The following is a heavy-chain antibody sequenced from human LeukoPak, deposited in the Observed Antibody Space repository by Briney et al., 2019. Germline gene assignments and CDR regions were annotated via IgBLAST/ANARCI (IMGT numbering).Heavy chain of an antibody. CDR3: VKSGGYATAIRYFDL. V-gene: IGHV3-9*01. J-gene: IGHJ2*01. Sequence: GGSLRLSCAASGFTFDDYAMHWVRQAPGKGLEWVASISWNSGDIVHADSVKGRFTISRDNAKNSLYLQMDSLRTEDTALYYCVKSGGYATAIRYFDLWGRGTLVTVSS. CDR2: ISWNSGDI. CDR1: GFTFDDYA. D-gene: IGHD2-21*02.